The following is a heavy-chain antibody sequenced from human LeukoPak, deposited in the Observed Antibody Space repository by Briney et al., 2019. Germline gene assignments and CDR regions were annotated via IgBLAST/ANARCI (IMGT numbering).Heavy chain of an antibody. CDR3: ARDAANCSGGSCYDSLYYYYGMDV. CDR1: GYTFTGYY. J-gene: IGHJ6*02. V-gene: IGHV1-2*02. D-gene: IGHD2-15*01. Sequence: ASVKVSCKASGYTFTGYYMHWVRQAPGQGLEWMGWINPNSGGTNYAQKFQGRVTMTRDTSISTAYMELSRLRSDDTAAYYCARDAANCSGGSCYDSLYYYYGMDVWGQGTTVTISS. CDR2: INPNSGGT.